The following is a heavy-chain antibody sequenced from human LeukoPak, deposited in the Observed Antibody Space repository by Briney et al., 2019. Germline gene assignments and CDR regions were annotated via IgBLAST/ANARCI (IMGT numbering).Heavy chain of an antibody. D-gene: IGHD3-22*01. V-gene: IGHV1-3*01. CDR2: INAGNGNT. J-gene: IGHJ4*02. Sequence: GGSLRLSCAASGFTFTSYAMHWVRQAPGQRLEWMGWINAGNGNTKYSQKFQGRVTITRDTSASTAYMELSSLRSEDTAVYYCARDRYDSSGYWVYWGQGTLVTVSS. CDR1: GFTFTSYA. CDR3: ARDRYDSSGYWVY.